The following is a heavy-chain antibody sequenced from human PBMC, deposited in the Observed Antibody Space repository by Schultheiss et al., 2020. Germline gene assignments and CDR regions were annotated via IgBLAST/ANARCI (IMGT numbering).Heavy chain of an antibody. CDR3: ARDWFPTSYGKNWFDP. V-gene: IGHV4-34*01. J-gene: IGHJ5*02. D-gene: IGHD5-18*01. CDR1: GGSFSGYY. CDR2: INHSGST. Sequence: SETLSLTCAVYGGSFSGYYWSWIRQPPGKGLEWIGEINHSGSTNYNPSLKSRVTISVDTSKNQFSLKLSSVTAADTAVYYCARDWFPTSYGKNWFDPWGQGTLVTVSS.